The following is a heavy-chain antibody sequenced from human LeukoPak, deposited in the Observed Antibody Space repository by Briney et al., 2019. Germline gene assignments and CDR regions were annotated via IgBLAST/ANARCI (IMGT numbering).Heavy chain of an antibody. CDR3: ARGSVVPAAKAYYYYYGMDV. J-gene: IGHJ6*02. CDR1: GYTFTSYD. V-gene: IGHV1-8*01. CDR2: MNPNSGNT. Sequence: VSVKVSCKASGYTFTSYDINWVRQATGQGLEWMGWMNPNSGNTGYAQKFQGRVTMTRNTSISTAYMELSSLRSEDTAVYYCARGSVVPAAKAYYYYYGMDVWGQGTTVTVSS. D-gene: IGHD2-2*01.